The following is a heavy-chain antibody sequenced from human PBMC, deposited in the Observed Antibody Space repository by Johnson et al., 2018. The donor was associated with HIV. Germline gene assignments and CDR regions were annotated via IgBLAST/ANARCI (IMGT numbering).Heavy chain of an antibody. V-gene: IGHV3-30*02. CDR3: ARDSSNSFRFEMYAFDI. CDR2: IRYDGSNT. CDR1: GFSFSAYG. Sequence: QVQLVESGGGAVQPGGSLRLSCAASGFSFSAYGMHWVRQAPGKGLEWVAFIRYDGSNTYDADSVKGRITISRDNSKYTVYLQMNSLRVEDTAVYYCARDSSNSFRFEMYAFDIWGPGTMVTVSS. J-gene: IGHJ3*02. D-gene: IGHD6-6*01.